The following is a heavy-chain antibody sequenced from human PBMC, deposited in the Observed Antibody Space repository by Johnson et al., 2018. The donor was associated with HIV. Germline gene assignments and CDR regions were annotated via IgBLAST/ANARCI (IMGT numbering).Heavy chain of an antibody. V-gene: IGHV3-66*02. CDR1: GFTVSSNY. D-gene: IGHD2-2*01. CDR3: ARFSIYLDAFDI. J-gene: IGHJ3*02. Sequence: EVQLLESGGGLVQPGGSLRLSCAASGFTVSSNYMSWVRQAPGKGLEWVSVIYSGGSTYYADSVKGRFTISRDNSKNTLYLQMNSLRAEDTAVYYCARFSIYLDAFDIWGQGTMVTVSS. CDR2: IYSGGST.